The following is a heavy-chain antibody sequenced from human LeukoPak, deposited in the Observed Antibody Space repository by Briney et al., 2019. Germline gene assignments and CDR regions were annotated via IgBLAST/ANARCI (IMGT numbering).Heavy chain of an antibody. V-gene: IGHV4-59*01. Sequence: SETLSLTCTVSGGSISSYYWSWIRQPPGKGLEWIGYIYYSGSTNYNPSLKSRVTISVDTSKNQFSLKLSSVTAADTAVYYCAEGKYYFDYWGQGTLVTVSS. J-gene: IGHJ4*02. CDR1: GGSISSYY. CDR3: AEGKYYFDY. CDR2: IYYSGST.